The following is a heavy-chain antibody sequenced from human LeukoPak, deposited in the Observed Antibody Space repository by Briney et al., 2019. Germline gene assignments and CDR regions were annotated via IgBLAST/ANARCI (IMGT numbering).Heavy chain of an antibody. J-gene: IGHJ4*02. V-gene: IGHV3-7*01. CDR2: IKYDGSYT. D-gene: IGHD4-23*01. CDR1: GFDFSNYY. Sequence: PGGSVRLSCEASGFDFSNYYMSWVRQAPGKGLEWLANIKYDGSYTYYVDSVKGRFTISRDNVKNSLYLQMSSLGAEDTAVYYCTRDEGATVATYRFDFWGQGTLVTVSS. CDR3: TRDEGATVATYRFDF.